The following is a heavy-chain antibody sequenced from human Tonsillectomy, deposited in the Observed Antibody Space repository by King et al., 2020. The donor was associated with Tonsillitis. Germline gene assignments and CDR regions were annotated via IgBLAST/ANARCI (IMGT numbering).Heavy chain of an antibody. CDR1: GFIFSSYE. CDR2: ISSSGSTI. V-gene: IGHV3-48*03. Sequence: VQLVESGGGLVQPGGSLRLSCAASGFIFSSYEMNWVRRAPGKGLEWVSYISSSGSTIHYADSVKGRFTISSDNAKNSLHLQMNSLRAEDTAVYYCAREPRLLWFGEITPGAFDIWGQGTMVTVSS. CDR3: AREPRLLWFGEITPGAFDI. J-gene: IGHJ3*02. D-gene: IGHD3-10*01.